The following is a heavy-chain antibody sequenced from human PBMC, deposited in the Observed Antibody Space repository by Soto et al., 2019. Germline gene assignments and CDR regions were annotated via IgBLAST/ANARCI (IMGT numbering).Heavy chain of an antibody. D-gene: IGHD1-20*01. V-gene: IGHV1-18*01. J-gene: IGHJ4*02. CDR3: ARAFVGITGTPQNFDY. CDR2: ISAYNGNT. CDR1: GYTFTSYG. Sequence: ASVKVSCKASGYTFTSYGISWVRQAPGQGLEWMGWISAYNGNTNYAQKLQGRVTMTTDTSTSTAYMELRSLRSDDTAVYYCARAFVGITGTPQNFDYWGQGTLVTVSS.